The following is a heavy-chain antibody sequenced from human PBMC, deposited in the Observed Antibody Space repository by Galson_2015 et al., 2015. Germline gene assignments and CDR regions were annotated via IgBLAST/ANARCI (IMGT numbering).Heavy chain of an antibody. CDR1: GFTFRDNY. D-gene: IGHD6-6*01. CDR2: ISSSSYT. CDR3: ARGSDYYHYMDV. V-gene: IGHV3-11*03. Sequence: SLRLSCAASGFTFRDNYMSWIRQAPGKGLEWVSFISSSSYTNYADSVKGRFTISRDNANNSLYLQMNSLRAEDTAVYFCARGSDYYHYMDVWGRGTTVTVSS. J-gene: IGHJ6*03.